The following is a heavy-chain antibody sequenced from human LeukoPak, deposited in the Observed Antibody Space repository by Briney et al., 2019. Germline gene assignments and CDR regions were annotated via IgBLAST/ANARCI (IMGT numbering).Heavy chain of an antibody. CDR1: GYTFTSYY. D-gene: IGHD5-18*01. CDR2: INPNIGGT. Sequence: GASVKVSCKASGYTFTSYYMHWVRQAPGQGLEWMGWINPNIGGTNYAQKLQGRVTMTTDTSTSTAYMELRSLRSDDTAVYYCARDSAWIQLWEDFGRCDYWGQGTLVTVSS. J-gene: IGHJ4*02. V-gene: IGHV1-2*02. CDR3: ARDSAWIQLWEDFGRCDY.